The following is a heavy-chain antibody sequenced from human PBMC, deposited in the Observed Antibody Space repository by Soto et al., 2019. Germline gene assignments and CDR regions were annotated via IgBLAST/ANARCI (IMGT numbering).Heavy chain of an antibody. J-gene: IGHJ6*02. Sequence: LRLSCAASGFTFSSYAMHWVRQAPGKGLVWVAVISYDGSNKYYADSVKGRFTISRDNSKNTLYLQMNSLRAEDTAVYYCARGGCSGGSCYRLYYYYYGMDVWGQGTTVTVSS. CDR1: GFTFSSYA. CDR3: ARGGCSGGSCYRLYYYYYGMDV. D-gene: IGHD2-15*01. CDR2: ISYDGSNK. V-gene: IGHV3-30-3*01.